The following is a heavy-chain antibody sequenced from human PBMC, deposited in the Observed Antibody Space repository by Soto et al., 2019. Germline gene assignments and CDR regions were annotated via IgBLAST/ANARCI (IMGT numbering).Heavy chain of an antibody. J-gene: IGHJ4*02. CDR2: ISYDGSNK. D-gene: IGHD4-17*01. V-gene: IGHV3-30*03. CDR3: TIDSGAYYFHY. CDR1: GFTFSSYG. Sequence: GGYLRLSCAASGFTFSSYGMHWVRQAPGKGLEWVAVISYDGSNKYYADSVKGRFTISRDNSKNTLYLQMNSLRAEDTAVYYCTIDSGAYYFHYSGPGTL.